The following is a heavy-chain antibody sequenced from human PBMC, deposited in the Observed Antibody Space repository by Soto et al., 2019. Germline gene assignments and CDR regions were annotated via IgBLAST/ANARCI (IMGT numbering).Heavy chain of an antibody. V-gene: IGHV3-7*02. CDR2: IKQDGSER. CDR1: GFTFNRYW. J-gene: IGHJ4*02. CDR3: TRTISALPGDDY. D-gene: IGHD6-6*01. Sequence: VQLVESGGGLVQPGGSLRLSCAASGFTFNRYWMGWVRQAPGKGPEWLANIKQDGSERYYVDSVKGRFTISRDNVKNSVYLQMNSLRAEDTAVYYCTRTISALPGDDYWGQGTLVIVSS.